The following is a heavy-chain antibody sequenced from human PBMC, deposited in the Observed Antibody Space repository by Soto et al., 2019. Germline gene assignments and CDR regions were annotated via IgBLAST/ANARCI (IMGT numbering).Heavy chain of an antibody. CDR3: ASTSSSWYYYYMDV. CDR1: GGSINSYY. Sequence: SETLSLTCTVSGGSINSYYWSWIRQPPGKGLEWIGFIYYTGITKYNPSLQSRVTISVDTSKNQFSLKLSSVTAADTAVYFCASTSSSWYYYYMDVWGKGTTVTVSS. D-gene: IGHD6-6*01. J-gene: IGHJ6*03. CDR2: IYYTGIT. V-gene: IGHV4-59*08.